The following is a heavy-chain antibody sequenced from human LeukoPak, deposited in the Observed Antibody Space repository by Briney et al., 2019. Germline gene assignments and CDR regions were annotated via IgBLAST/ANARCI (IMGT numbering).Heavy chain of an antibody. Sequence: ASVKVSCKASGFTFSSYYMHWVRQAPGQGLEWMGIINPSGDSASYARKFRGRVTMTRDTSTSTVYMELSSLRSEDTAVYYCAREAFWSGYYFDYWGQGTLVTVSS. J-gene: IGHJ4*02. D-gene: IGHD3-3*01. CDR3: AREAFWSGYYFDY. CDR1: GFTFSSYY. CDR2: INPSGDSA. V-gene: IGHV1-46*01.